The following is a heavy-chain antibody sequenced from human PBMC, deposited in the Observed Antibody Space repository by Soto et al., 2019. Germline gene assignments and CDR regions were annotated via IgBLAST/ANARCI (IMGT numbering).Heavy chain of an antibody. Sequence: QVQLVESGGGVVQPGRSLRLSCAASGFTFSSYAMHWVRQAPGKGLEWVAVISYDGSNKYYADSVKGRFTISRDNSKNTLYLQMNSLRAEDTAVYYCASGIRGVQWFDPWGQGTLFTVSS. V-gene: IGHV3-30-3*01. CDR1: GFTFSSYA. D-gene: IGHD3-10*01. CDR2: ISYDGSNK. CDR3: ASGIRGVQWFDP. J-gene: IGHJ5*02.